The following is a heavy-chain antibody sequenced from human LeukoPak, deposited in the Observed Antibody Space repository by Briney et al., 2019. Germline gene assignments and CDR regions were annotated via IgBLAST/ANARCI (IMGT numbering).Heavy chain of an antibody. CDR1: GFTFSSYG. CDR3: AKGQLYEEGGFDY. V-gene: IGHV3-30*02. Sequence: GGSLRLSCAASGFTFSSYGMHWVRQAPGKGLEWVAFIRYDGSNKYYADSVKGRFTISRDNSKNTLYLQMNSLRAADTAVYYCAKGQLYEEGGFDYWGQGTLVTVSS. J-gene: IGHJ4*02. D-gene: IGHD3-3*01. CDR2: IRYDGSNK.